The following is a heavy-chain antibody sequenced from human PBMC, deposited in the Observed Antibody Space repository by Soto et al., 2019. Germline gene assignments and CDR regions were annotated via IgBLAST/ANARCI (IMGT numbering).Heavy chain of an antibody. Sequence: SQRRLHLCAVSGDSVSSNSAAWNWIRQSPSRGLEWLGRTYYRSKWYKDYEVSVKSRITINLDTSKNQFSLQLNAVTPEEAAVYYCGIGTVADDRRVFDYWGQGTQVTVSS. CDR3: GIGTVADDRRVFDY. J-gene: IGHJ4*02. CDR1: GDSVSSNSAA. D-gene: IGHD1-1*01. CDR2: TYYRSKWYK. V-gene: IGHV6-1*01.